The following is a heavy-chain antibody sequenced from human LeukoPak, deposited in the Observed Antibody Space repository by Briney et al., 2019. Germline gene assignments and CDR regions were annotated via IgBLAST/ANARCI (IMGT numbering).Heavy chain of an antibody. Sequence: GGSLRLSCAASGFTFSSYDMHWVRQATGKGLEWVSAIATAGDTYYPASVKGRFTISRENAKNSFYLQMNSLKTEDTAVYYCTTDRGAQYYYGAGGWFDPWGQGTLVTVSS. J-gene: IGHJ5*02. CDR1: GFTFSSYD. CDR2: IATAGDT. V-gene: IGHV3-13*01. CDR3: TTDRGAQYYYGAGGWFDP. D-gene: IGHD3-10*01.